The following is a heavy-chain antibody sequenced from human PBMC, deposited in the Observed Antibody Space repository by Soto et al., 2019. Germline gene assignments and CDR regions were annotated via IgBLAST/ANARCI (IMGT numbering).Heavy chain of an antibody. CDR3: AGTSSLQLYYMDV. D-gene: IGHD1-7*01. J-gene: IGHJ6*03. CDR1: GDSVSSNSAA. V-gene: IGHV6-1*01. Sequence: SQTLSLTCAISGDSVSSNSAAWNWIRQSPSRGLEWLGRTYYRSRWYNDYAVSVRSRITVNPDTSKNQLSLHLNSVTPEDTAVYYCAGTSSLQLYYMDVWDKGTTVTVSS. CDR2: TYYRSRWYN.